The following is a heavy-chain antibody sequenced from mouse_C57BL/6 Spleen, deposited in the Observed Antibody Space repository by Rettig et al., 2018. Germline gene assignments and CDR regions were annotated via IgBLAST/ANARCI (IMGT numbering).Heavy chain of an antibody. V-gene: IGHV2-6*03. CDR1: GFSLTSYG. D-gene: IGHD2-5*01. CDR3: VRESNWNYAMDY. CDR2: IWSDGST. Sequence: PGLVAPSQSLSITCTVSGFSLTSYGVHWVRQPPGKGLEWLVVIWSDGSTTYNSALKSRLSISKDNSKSQVFLKMNSLQTDDTAMYYCVRESNWNYAMDYWGQGTSVTVSS. J-gene: IGHJ4*01.